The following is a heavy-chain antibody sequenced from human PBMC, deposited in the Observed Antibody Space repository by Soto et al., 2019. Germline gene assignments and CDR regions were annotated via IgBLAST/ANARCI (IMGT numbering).Heavy chain of an antibody. D-gene: IGHD3-3*01. CDR2: IKQGGSEK. CDR3: ARDALGITIFGVVIVSGYYYGMDV. Sequence: PGGSLRLSCAASGFTFSSYWMSWVRQAPGKGLEWVANIKQGGSEKYYVDSVKGRFTISRDNAKNSLYLQMNSLRAEDTAVYYCARDALGITIFGVVIVSGYYYGMDVWGQGTTVTVSS. J-gene: IGHJ6*02. CDR1: GFTFSSYW. V-gene: IGHV3-7*05.